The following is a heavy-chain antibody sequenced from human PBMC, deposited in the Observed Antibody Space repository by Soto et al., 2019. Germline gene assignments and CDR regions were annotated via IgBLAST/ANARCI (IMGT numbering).Heavy chain of an antibody. CDR1: VFTFISYA. CDR3: AKVGPVVLMVYAPRPYNWFDP. V-gene: IGHV3-23*01. Sequence: GWSLRLACAASVFTFISYAMSWVRQAPGKGLEWVSAISGSGGSTYYADSVKGRFTISRDNSKNTLYLQMNSLRAEDTAVYYCAKVGPVVLMVYAPRPYNWFDPWGQGTLVTVSS. CDR2: ISGSGGST. J-gene: IGHJ5*02. D-gene: IGHD2-8*01.